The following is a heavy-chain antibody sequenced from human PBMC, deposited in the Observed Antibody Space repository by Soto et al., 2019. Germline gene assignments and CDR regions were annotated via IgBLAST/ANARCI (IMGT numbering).Heavy chain of an antibody. D-gene: IGHD3-3*02. V-gene: IGHV1-69*12. CDR2: IMPDFPTP. J-gene: IGHJ6*01. CDR1: GGTFRTSA. CDR3: ARDKDRQQLGGNYYYIMDV. Sequence: QVQLVQSGAEVKKPGSSVKVSCKTSGGTFRTSAISWVRQAPGQGLEWMGGIMPDFPTPDYAQKFQGRVTITADESTGTAYMELSSLRSEDTAVYYCARDKDRQQLGGNYYYIMDVWGQGTTVTVSS.